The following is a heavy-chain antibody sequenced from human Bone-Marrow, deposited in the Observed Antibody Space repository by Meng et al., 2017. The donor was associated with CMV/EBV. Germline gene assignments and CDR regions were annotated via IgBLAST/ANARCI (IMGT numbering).Heavy chain of an antibody. CDR2: IYYSGST. CDR3: ARDDYKTSPSMDV. Sequence: SETLSLTCTGSGGSISSSSYYWGWIRQPPGKGLEWIGSIYYSGSTYYNPSLKSRVTISVDTSKNQFSLKLSSVTAADTAVYYCARDDYKTSPSMDVWGQGTTVTVSS. D-gene: IGHD4-11*01. V-gene: IGHV4-39*07. CDR1: GGSISSSSYY. J-gene: IGHJ6*02.